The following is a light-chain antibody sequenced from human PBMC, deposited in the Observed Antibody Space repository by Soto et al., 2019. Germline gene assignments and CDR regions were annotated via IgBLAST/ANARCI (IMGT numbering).Light chain of an antibody. CDR2: AAS. CDR1: QSVSSN. V-gene: IGKV3-15*01. Sequence: EIVMTQPPATLSVSPGERVTLSCRASQSVSSNFAWYQQKPGQAPRLLIYAASTRATGIPARFSGSGSGTEFTLTISSLQSEDFAVYYCQQYNIWPQTFGQGTKVDIK. CDR3: QQYNIWPQT. J-gene: IGKJ1*01.